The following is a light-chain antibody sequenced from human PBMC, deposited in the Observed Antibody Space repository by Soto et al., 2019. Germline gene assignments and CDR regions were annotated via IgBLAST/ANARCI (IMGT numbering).Light chain of an antibody. CDR3: QQRSNWPLT. V-gene: IGKV3-11*01. CDR1: HSVGSS. J-gene: IGKJ4*01. CDR2: DAS. Sequence: EIVLTQSPASLSLSPGERATLSCRASHSVGSSLGWYQQRPGQAPRLLIYDASNRATGIPARFSGSGSGTDFTLTISSLESEDFAVYYCQQRSNWPLTFGGGTKVEIK.